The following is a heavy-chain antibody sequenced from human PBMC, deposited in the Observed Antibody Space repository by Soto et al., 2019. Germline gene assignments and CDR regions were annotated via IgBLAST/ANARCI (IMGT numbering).Heavy chain of an antibody. CDR2: INHSGST. CDR1: GGSFSGYY. V-gene: IGHV4-34*01. Sequence: SETLSLTCAVYGGSFSGYYWSWIRQPPGKGLEWIGEINHSGSTNYNPSLKSRVTISVDTSKNQFSLKLSAVTAADTALYYCARSYYDILSGSLLGNYYYNYMDVWGKGTTVTVSS. J-gene: IGHJ6*03. D-gene: IGHD3-9*01. CDR3: ARSYYDILSGSLLGNYYYNYMDV.